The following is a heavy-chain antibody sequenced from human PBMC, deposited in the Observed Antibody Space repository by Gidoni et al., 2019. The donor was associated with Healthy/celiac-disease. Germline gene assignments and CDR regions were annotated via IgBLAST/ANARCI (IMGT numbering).Heavy chain of an antibody. V-gene: IGHV3-23*01. D-gene: IGHD6-13*01. Sequence: EVQLLESGGGLVQPGGSLRLSCAASGFTFSSYAMSWVRQAPGKGLEWVAAISGSGGSTYYADSVKGRFTISRDNSKNTLYLQMNSLRAEDTAVYYCAKGGVVAAAGTRFSWFDPWGQGTLVTVSS. CDR2: ISGSGGST. CDR1: GFTFSSYA. J-gene: IGHJ5*02. CDR3: AKGGVVAAAGTRFSWFDP.